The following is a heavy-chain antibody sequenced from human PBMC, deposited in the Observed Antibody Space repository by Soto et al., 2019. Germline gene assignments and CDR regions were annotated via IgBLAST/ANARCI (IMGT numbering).Heavy chain of an antibody. J-gene: IGHJ4*02. D-gene: IGHD2-15*01. CDR2: IIPIFGTA. CDR1: GYTFTSYA. CDR3: ATGELGYCSGGSCYPPGY. Sequence: SVKVSCKASGYTFTSYAISWVRQAPGQGLEWMGGIIPIFGTANYAQKFQGRVTITADKSTSTAYMELSSLRSEDTAVYYCATGELGYCSGGSCYPPGYWGQGTLVTVSS. V-gene: IGHV1-69*06.